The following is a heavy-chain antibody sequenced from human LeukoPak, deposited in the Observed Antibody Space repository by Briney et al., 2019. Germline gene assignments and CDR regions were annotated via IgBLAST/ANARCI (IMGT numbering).Heavy chain of an antibody. CDR3: TRRSGGYRKGVRGRWFDP. CDR1: GYTFTSYD. D-gene: IGHD6-19*01. CDR2: MNPNSGNT. Sequence: ASVKVSCKASGYTFTSYDINWVRQATGQGLEWMGWMNPNSGNTGYAQKFQGRVTMTRNTSISTAYMELSSLRSEDTAVYYCTRRSGGYRKGVRGRWFDPWGQGTLVTVPS. V-gene: IGHV1-8*01. J-gene: IGHJ5*02.